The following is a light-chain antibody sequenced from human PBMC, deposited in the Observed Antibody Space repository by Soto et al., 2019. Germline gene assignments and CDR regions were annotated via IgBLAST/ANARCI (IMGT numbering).Light chain of an antibody. CDR1: QSVAISY. CDR2: GAS. Sequence: EIVLTQSPATLSLSPEERATLSCRASQSVAISYLAWYQQKPGQAPRLLIYGASSRATGLPARFSGSGSGTEFTLTISSLQSEDFAVYCCPEYNIWPITFGQGTRLEIK. J-gene: IGKJ5*01. V-gene: IGKV3-15*01. CDR3: PEYNIWPIT.